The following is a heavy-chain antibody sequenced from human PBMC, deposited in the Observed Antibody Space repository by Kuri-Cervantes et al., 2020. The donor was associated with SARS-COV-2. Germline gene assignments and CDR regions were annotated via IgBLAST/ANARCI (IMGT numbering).Heavy chain of an antibody. D-gene: IGHD4-17*01. CDR2: ISSSSSYI. CDR3: AKLQAAYGDYVY. Sequence: GGSLRLSCAASGFTFSSYSMNWVRQAPGKGLEWVSSISSSSSYIYYADSVKGRFSISRDNSKNTLYLQMNSLSAEDTAVYYCAKLQAAYGDYVYWGRGTLVTVSS. J-gene: IGHJ4*02. CDR1: GFTFSSYS. V-gene: IGHV3-21*04.